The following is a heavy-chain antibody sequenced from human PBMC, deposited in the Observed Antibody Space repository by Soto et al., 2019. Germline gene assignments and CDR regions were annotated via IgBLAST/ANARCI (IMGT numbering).Heavy chain of an antibody. J-gene: IGHJ3*02. CDR3: ARGERYRAFDI. V-gene: IGHV1-3*01. CDR2: INAGNGDT. Sequence: ASVKVSCKASGYSFSTFAIHWVRQAPGQRLEWMGWINAGNGDTKYSEKFQGRVTITGDTSISTAYMELSRLRSDDTAVYYCARGERYRAFDIWGQGAMVTVSS. CDR1: GYSFSTFA. D-gene: IGHD1-1*01.